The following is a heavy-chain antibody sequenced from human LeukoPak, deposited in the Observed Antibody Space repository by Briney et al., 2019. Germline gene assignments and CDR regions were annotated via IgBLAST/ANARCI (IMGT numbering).Heavy chain of an antibody. J-gene: IGHJ6*02. Sequence: ASVKVSCKASGYTFTSYGISWVRQAPGQGLEWMGWISAYNGNTNYAQKLQGRVTMTTDTSTSTAYMELRSLRSDDTAVYYCARDSVVVVPAAILDYYYSGMDVWGQGTTVTVSS. D-gene: IGHD2-2*01. V-gene: IGHV1-18*01. CDR2: ISAYNGNT. CDR3: ARDSVVVVPAAILDYYYSGMDV. CDR1: GYTFTSYG.